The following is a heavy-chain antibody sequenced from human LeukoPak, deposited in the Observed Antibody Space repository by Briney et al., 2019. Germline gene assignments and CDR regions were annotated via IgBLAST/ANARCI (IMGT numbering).Heavy chain of an antibody. CDR1: GYSVTSYW. D-gene: IGHD5-18*01. J-gene: IGHJ3*02. CDR3: ARPGYSYAQDVFDI. V-gene: IGHV5-51*01. CDR2: IYPGDSDT. Sequence: GGSLKISCKGSGYSVTSYWIGWVRQMPGKSLEGMGMIYPGDSDTRYSPSFQGQVTISADKSISTAYLQWRSLKDSDTALYYCARPGYSYAQDVFDIWGQGTMVTVSS.